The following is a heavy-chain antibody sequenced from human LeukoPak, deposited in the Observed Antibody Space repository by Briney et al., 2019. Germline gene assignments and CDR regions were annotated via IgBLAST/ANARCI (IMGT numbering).Heavy chain of an antibody. V-gene: IGHV3-33*01. CDR2: IWYDGSNK. D-gene: IGHD2-21*02. CDR3: ARDGSTVTAPFDY. CDR1: GFTFSSYG. J-gene: IGHJ4*02. Sequence: GGSLRLSCAASGFTFSSYGMHWVRQAPGKGLEWVAVIWYDGSNKYYADSVKGRFTISRDNSKNTLYLQMNSLRAEDTAVYYCARDGSTVTAPFDYWGQGTLVTVPS.